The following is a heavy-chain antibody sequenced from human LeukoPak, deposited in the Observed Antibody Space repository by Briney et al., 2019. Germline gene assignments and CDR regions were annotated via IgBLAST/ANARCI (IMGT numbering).Heavy chain of an antibody. CDR1: GFTFSNYG. J-gene: IGHJ6*02. V-gene: IGHV3-33*01. D-gene: IGHD5-18*01. CDR2: IWYDGSNK. Sequence: GGSLRLSCAASGFTFSNYGFHWVRQAPGKGLEWVALIWYDGSNKYYADSVKGRFTISRDNSKNTLYLQMNSLRAEDTAVYYCARSRGYRYGYFYYGMDVWGQGTTVTVSS. CDR3: ARSRGYRYGYFYYGMDV.